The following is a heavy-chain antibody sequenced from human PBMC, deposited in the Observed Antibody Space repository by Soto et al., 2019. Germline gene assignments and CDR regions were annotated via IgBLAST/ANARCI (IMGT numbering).Heavy chain of an antibody. D-gene: IGHD2-2*01. CDR1: GGTFSTYT. CDR2: IIPMLTVT. V-gene: IGHV1-69*02. CDR3: SIGSWSAETFDV. Sequence: QVHLEQSGAEVKKPGSSVKVSCKAAGGTFSTYTLIWVRQAPGQGLEWMGRIIPMLTVTNSAQKFQGRVTLTADKSTSTDFMELTSLTSADTAVYYCSIGSWSAETFDVWGQGTMVTVSS. J-gene: IGHJ3*01.